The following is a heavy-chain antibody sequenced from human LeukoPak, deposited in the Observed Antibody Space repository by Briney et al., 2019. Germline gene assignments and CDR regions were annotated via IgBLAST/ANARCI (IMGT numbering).Heavy chain of an antibody. D-gene: IGHD6-6*01. CDR2: ISSNGGST. CDR3: ARGGSIAARPIDY. CDR1: GLTFSSYA. Sequence: PGGSLRLSCSASGLTFSSYAMHWVRQAPGKGLEYVSAISSNGGSTYYANSVKGRFTISRDNSKNTLFLQMGSLRAEDMAVYYCARGGSIAARPIDYWGQGTLVTVSS. J-gene: IGHJ4*02. V-gene: IGHV3-64*01.